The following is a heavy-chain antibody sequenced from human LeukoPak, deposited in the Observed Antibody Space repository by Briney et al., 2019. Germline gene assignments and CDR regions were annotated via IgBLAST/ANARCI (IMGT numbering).Heavy chain of an antibody. CDR3: ARDLLNDEGSSYFFDQ. CDR2: ISQSSDRI. Sequence: PGGSLRLSCAASGFTFSSYSMNWVRQATGKGLEWVSYISQSSDRIYHADSVKGRFTISRDNAKNSLYLQMDSLRVEDTAVYYCARDLLNDEGSSYFFDQWGQGTLVTVAS. J-gene: IGHJ4*02. D-gene: IGHD2-2*01. CDR1: GFTFSSYS. V-gene: IGHV3-48*04.